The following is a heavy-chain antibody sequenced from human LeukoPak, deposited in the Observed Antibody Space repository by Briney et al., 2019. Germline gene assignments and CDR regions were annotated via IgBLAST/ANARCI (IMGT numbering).Heavy chain of an antibody. J-gene: IGHJ4*02. D-gene: IGHD2-21*02. V-gene: IGHV1-24*01. Sequence: ASVKVSCKASGYTLTELSMHWVRQAPGKGLEWMGGFDPEDGETIYAQKFQGRVTMTEDTSTDTAYMELSSLRSEDTAVYYCATFELAYCGGDCYSVWGQGTLVTVSS. CDR3: ATFELAYCGGDCYSV. CDR1: GYTLTELS. CDR2: FDPEDGET.